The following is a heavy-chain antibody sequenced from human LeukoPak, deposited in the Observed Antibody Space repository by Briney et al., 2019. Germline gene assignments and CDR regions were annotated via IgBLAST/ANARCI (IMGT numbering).Heavy chain of an antibody. CDR1: GGSFSGYY. V-gene: IGHV4-34*01. CDR3: ARGASRYSSGWYGY. CDR2: INHSGST. Sequence: SETLSLTCAVYGGSFSGYYWSWIRQPPGKGLEWIGEINHSGSTNYNPSLKSRVTISVDTSKNQFSLKLSSVTAADTAVYYCARGASRYSSGWYGYWGQGTLATVSS. D-gene: IGHD6-19*01. J-gene: IGHJ4*02.